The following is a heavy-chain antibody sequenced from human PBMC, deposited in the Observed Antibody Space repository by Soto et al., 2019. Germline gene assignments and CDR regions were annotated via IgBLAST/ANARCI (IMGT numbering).Heavy chain of an antibody. Sequence: SETLSLTCTVSGGSISSYYWSWIRQPPGKGLEWIGYIYYSGSTNYNPSLKSRVTISVDTSKNQFSLKLSSVTAADTAVYYCASAGYSSSWYGKSADWFDPWGQGTLVTVSS. CDR2: IYYSGST. CDR3: ASAGYSSSWYGKSADWFDP. J-gene: IGHJ5*02. D-gene: IGHD6-13*01. V-gene: IGHV4-59*01. CDR1: GGSISSYY.